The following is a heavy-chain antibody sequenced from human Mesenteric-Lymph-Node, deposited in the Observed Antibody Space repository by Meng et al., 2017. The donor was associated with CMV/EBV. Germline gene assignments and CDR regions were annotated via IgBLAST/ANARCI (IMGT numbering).Heavy chain of an antibody. V-gene: IGHV3-23*03. Sequence: GGSLRLSCATSGFTFDRYAMQWVRQAPGKGLEWVSVIYSGGSTTYYADSMRGRFTISRDNSKNTLYLQMNSLRAEDTAVYYCAKLLKYCTNGVCSLSDYWGQGTLVTVSS. CDR2: IYSGGSTT. CDR3: AKLLKYCTNGVCSLSDY. CDR1: GFTFDRYA. J-gene: IGHJ4*02. D-gene: IGHD2-8*01.